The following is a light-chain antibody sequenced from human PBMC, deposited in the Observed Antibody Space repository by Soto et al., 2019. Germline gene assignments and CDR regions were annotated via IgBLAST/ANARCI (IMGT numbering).Light chain of an antibody. Sequence: QSALTQPPSASGSPGQSVTISCTGTISDVGGYNYVAWYQQHPGKAPKLMIYEVNKRPSGVPDRFSGSKSGSTASLTVSGLQAEDEADYYCSSYAGSNNFVFGTGTKVNVL. CDR1: ISDVGGYNY. V-gene: IGLV2-8*01. CDR2: EVN. J-gene: IGLJ1*01. CDR3: SSYAGSNNFV.